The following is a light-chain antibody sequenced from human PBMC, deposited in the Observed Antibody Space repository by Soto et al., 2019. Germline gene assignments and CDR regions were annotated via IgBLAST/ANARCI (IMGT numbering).Light chain of an antibody. CDR2: GAS. V-gene: IGKV3-20*01. CDR1: QSVSSY. Sequence: IVLTQSPATLSLSPWERATLSCRASQSVSSYLAWYQQKPGQAPRLLIYGASNRATGIPDRFSGSGSGTDFTLTISRLEPEDFAVYYCQQQGRSWITFGQGTRLEIK. CDR3: QQQGRSWIT. J-gene: IGKJ5*01.